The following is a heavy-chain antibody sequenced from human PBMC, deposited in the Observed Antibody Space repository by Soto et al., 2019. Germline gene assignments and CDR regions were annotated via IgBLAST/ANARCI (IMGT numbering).Heavy chain of an antibody. CDR1: GFTFNNCG. CDR2: ISYDGSKI. Sequence: QVQLVESGGGVVQPGSSLRLSCAASGFTFNNCGMHWVRQAPDKGLEWVAFISYDGSKIYYGDSVKGRFTISRDNSKNTLYLQINSLRAEDTAVYYCAKDPYCASTICYHWFDPWGQGTPVTVSS. V-gene: IGHV3-30*18. D-gene: IGHD2-2*01. CDR3: AKDPYCASTICYHWFDP. J-gene: IGHJ5*02.